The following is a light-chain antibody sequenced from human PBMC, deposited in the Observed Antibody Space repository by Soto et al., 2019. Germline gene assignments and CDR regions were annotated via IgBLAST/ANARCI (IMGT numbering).Light chain of an antibody. CDR3: TSYTSSSTNYV. V-gene: IGLV2-14*01. J-gene: IGLJ1*01. CDR2: EVT. CDR1: SSDIGGYNY. Sequence: QSALTQPASVSGSPGQSITISCTGTSSDIGGYNYVSWYQQHPGKAPKLMIYEVTNRPSGLSNRFSGSKSGNMASLTISGLQAEDEADYYCTSYTSSSTNYVFGTGTKLTVL.